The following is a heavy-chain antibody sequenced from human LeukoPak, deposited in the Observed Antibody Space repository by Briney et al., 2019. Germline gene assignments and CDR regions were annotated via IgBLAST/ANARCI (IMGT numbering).Heavy chain of an antibody. CDR2: IYTSGST. D-gene: IGHD3-3*01. CDR1: GGSISSGSYY. Sequence: SETLSLTCTVSGGSISSGSYYWSWIRQPAGKGLEWIGRIYTSGSTNYNPSLKSRVTISVDTSKNQFSLKLSSVTAADTAVYYCARANYDFWSGYQNKRFDYWGQGTLVTVSS. CDR3: ARANYDFWSGYQNKRFDY. J-gene: IGHJ4*02. V-gene: IGHV4-61*02.